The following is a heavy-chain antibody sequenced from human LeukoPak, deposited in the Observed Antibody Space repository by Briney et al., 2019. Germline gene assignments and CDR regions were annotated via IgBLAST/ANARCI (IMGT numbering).Heavy chain of an antibody. CDR2: IKKDGSEK. Sequence: GGSLRLSCAASEFTFSNFWMNWVRQAPGKGLEWVANIKKDGSEKYYVDSVKGRFTISRDNAKNSLCLQMDSLGAEDTAVYYCARVYYSYYYMDVWGKGTTVTVSS. CDR1: EFTFSNFW. CDR3: ARVYYSYYYMDV. V-gene: IGHV3-7*01. J-gene: IGHJ6*03.